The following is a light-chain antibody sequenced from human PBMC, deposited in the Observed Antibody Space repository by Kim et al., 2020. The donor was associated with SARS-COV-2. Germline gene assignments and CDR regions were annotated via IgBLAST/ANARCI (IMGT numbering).Light chain of an antibody. V-gene: IGKV1-27*01. CDR2: CAS. Sequence: GEQVTITCLASKDIRDILAWYQQKPGKVPKLLVYCASTLQSGVPSRFSGRGSGTDFTLTITSLQPEDVATYYCQTFNGAPYTFGQGTKLEI. J-gene: IGKJ2*01. CDR3: QTFNGAPYT. CDR1: KDIRDI.